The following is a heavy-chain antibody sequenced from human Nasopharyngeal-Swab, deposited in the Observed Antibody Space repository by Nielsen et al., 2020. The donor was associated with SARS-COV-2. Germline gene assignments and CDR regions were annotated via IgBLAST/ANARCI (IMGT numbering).Heavy chain of an antibody. CDR3: ARGGPLTIFGVGRYFQH. V-gene: IGHV3-48*03. CDR2: ISSSGSTI. Sequence: GESLKISCAASGFTFSSYEMNWVRKAPGKGLEWVSYISSSGSTIYYADSVKGRFTISRDNAKNSLYLQMNSLRAEDTAVYYCARGGPLTIFGVGRYFQHWGQGTLVTVSS. D-gene: IGHD3-3*01. CDR1: GFTFSSYE. J-gene: IGHJ1*01.